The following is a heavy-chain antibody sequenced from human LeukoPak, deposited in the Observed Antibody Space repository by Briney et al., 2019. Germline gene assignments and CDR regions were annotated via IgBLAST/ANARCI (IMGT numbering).Heavy chain of an antibody. CDR3: ARHDSFIPY. D-gene: IGHD3-16*02. CDR2: ISDSGGST. CDR1: GFTFSDYA. Sequence: GGSLRLSCVASGFTFSDYAMSWVRQAPGKGLEWVSSISDSGGSTYYTDSVKGRCTISRDNSKNTVSMQMKNLKAEDTAVYFCARHDSFIPYWGQGTLVTVTS. J-gene: IGHJ4*02. V-gene: IGHV3-23*01.